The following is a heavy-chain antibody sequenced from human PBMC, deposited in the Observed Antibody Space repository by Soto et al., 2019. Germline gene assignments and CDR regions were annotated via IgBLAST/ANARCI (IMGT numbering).Heavy chain of an antibody. CDR2: VYPGDSDT. V-gene: IGHV5-51*01. Sequence: PXESLKVSCKSSGYTLSSYWIGLVRQTPGKGLEWMGIVYPGDSDTRYSPSFRGQVTISVDNSIRTAYLQWSSLKASDTAIYYCTRRAGYIDYCGQGTLVTVSS. D-gene: IGHD6-13*01. CDR3: TRRAGYIDY. CDR1: GYTLSSYW. J-gene: IGHJ4*02.